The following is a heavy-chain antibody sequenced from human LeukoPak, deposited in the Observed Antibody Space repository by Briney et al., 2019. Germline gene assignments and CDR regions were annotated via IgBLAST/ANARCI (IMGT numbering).Heavy chain of an antibody. J-gene: IGHJ3*02. D-gene: IGHD1-14*01. V-gene: IGHV3-53*01. CDR2: IYSGGST. CDR1: GFTSCSNY. Sequence: GGSLRLSCAASGFTSCSNYMSWVRQAQGKGREGGSVIYSGGSTYYAAPVKGRFTIAKDNSQNTLYLQKNSLRAEDTAVYYCAKARKRNWATADGFDIWGQGTMVTVSS. CDR3: AKARKRNWATADGFDI.